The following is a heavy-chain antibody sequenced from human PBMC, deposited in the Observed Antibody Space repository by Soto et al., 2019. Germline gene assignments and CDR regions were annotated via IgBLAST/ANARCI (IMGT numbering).Heavy chain of an antibody. CDR2: ISATGTT. Sequence: QVQLQESGPGLVEPSETLSLTCTVSGDSMNSMSSYYWSWIRQSAEKGLEWIGRISATGTTSYIPSLQSRIRLSIDTSKNQFSLNLKFVTAADTAVYYCARSEDSSGYSPFDPWGQGTLVTVSS. CDR1: GDSMNSMSSYY. J-gene: IGHJ5*02. D-gene: IGHD3-22*01. CDR3: ARSEDSSGYSPFDP. V-gene: IGHV4-4*07.